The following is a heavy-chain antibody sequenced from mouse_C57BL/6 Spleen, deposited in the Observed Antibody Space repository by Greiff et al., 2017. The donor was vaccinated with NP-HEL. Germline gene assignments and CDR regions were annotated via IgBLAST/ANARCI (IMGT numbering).Heavy chain of an antibody. CDR3: ARRNYYGSHYYAMDY. J-gene: IGHJ4*01. V-gene: IGHV1-54*01. CDR1: GYAFTNYL. Sequence: QVQLQQSGAELVRPGTSVKVSCKASGYAFTNYLIEWVKQRPGQGLEWIGVLNPGSGGTNYNEKFKGKATLTADKSSSTAYMQLSSLTSEDSAVYFCARRNYYGSHYYAMDYWGQGTSVTVSS. D-gene: IGHD1-1*01. CDR2: LNPGSGGT.